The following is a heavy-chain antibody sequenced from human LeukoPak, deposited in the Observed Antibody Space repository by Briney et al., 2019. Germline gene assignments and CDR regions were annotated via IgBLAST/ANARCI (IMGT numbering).Heavy chain of an antibody. CDR1: GFTFSSYA. J-gene: IGHJ4*02. V-gene: IGHV3-23*01. D-gene: IGHD3-3*01. Sequence: PGGSLRLSCAASGFTFSSYAMSWVRQAPGKGLEWVSAISGSGGSTYYADSVKGRFTISRDNSKNTLYLQMNRLRAEDTAVYYCAKPPGLYYDFWSGYFPFDYWGQGTLVTVSS. CDR3: AKPPGLYYDFWSGYFPFDY. CDR2: ISGSGGST.